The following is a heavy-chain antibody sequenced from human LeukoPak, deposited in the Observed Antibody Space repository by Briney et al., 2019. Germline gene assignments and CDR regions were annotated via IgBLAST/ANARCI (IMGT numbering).Heavy chain of an antibody. J-gene: IGHJ4*02. Sequence: SETLSLICTVSGGSISSYYWSWIRQPAGKGLEWIGRIYSSGSTSYSPSLKSRVTMSVDMSKNQFSLRLSSVTAADTAVYYCARVTGYVMEDYFDCWGQGTLVTVSS. CDR1: GGSISSYY. V-gene: IGHV4-4*07. CDR3: ARVTGYVMEDYFDC. D-gene: IGHD6-13*01. CDR2: IYSSGST.